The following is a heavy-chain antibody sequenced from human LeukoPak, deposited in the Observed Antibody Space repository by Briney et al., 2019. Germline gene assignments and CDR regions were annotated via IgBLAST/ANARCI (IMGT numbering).Heavy chain of an antibody. Sequence: GGSLRLSCAASGFTFSDYYMSWIRQAPGKGLEWVSHISSSSSYTNYADSVKGRFTISRGNAKNSLYLQMNSLRAEDTAVYYCARGRQVGATYYFDYWGQGTLVTVSS. J-gene: IGHJ4*02. CDR3: ARGRQVGATYYFDY. V-gene: IGHV3-11*06. D-gene: IGHD1-26*01. CDR2: ISSSSSYT. CDR1: GFTFSDYY.